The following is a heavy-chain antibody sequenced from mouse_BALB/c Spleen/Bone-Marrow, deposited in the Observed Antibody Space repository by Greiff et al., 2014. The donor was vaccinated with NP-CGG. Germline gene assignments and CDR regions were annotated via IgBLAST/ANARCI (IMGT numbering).Heavy chain of an antibody. J-gene: IGHJ2*01. CDR1: GYALTNYL. CDR3: ARRDGSYFDY. CDR2: INPGSGGT. D-gene: IGHD3-3*01. Sequence: QVHVKQSGAELVRPGTSVKVSCKASGYALTNYLIEWVKQRPGQGLEWIGMINPGSGGTNYNEKFKGKATLTADKSSSTAYMQLSSLTSDDSAVYFCARRDGSYFDYWGQGATLTVSS. V-gene: IGHV1-54*01.